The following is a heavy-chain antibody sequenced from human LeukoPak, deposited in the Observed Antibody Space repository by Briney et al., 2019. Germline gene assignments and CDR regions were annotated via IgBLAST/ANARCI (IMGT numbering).Heavy chain of an antibody. V-gene: IGHV3-30-3*01. CDR1: GFTFSSYA. Sequence: GGFLRLSCAASGFTFSSYAMHWVRQAPGKGLEWVAVISYDGSNKYYADSVKGRFTISRDNSKNTLYLQMNSLRAEDTAVYYWATFGSDPLTYWGKEPWSPSPQ. CDR2: ISYDGSNK. D-gene: IGHD3-16*02. CDR3: ATFGSDPLTY. J-gene: IGHJ4*01.